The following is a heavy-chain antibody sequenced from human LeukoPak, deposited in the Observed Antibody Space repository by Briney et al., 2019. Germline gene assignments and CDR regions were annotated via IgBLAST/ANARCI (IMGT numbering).Heavy chain of an antibody. CDR2: IKPNSGGT. J-gene: IGHJ3*01. Sequence: ASVKVSCKASGYGFTDYSIHWVRQAPGQGLEWMGWIKPNSGGTHYVQVFQGRVTMTRDTSISTVYMDLSNLKYDDTAVYYCARVHGGRELDAFDFWGQGTMLTVSS. D-gene: IGHD1-7*01. V-gene: IGHV1-2*02. CDR3: ARVHGGRELDAFDF. CDR1: GYGFTDYS.